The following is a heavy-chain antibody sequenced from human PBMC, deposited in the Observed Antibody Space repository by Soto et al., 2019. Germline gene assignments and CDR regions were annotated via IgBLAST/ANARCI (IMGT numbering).Heavy chain of an antibody. CDR2: IYYSGTT. V-gene: IGHV4-30-4*01. CDR3: ARIEYYYDSGGGL. CDR1: GASISSGDYY. J-gene: IGHJ4*02. Sequence: QVQLQESGPGLVKPSQTLSLTCTVSGASISSGDYYWSWIRQPPGKGLEWIGYIYYSGTTYYNPSLKSRVTISVDTSENQFSLKLSSVTAADTAMYYCARIEYYYDSGGGLWGQGTLVTVSS. D-gene: IGHD3-22*01.